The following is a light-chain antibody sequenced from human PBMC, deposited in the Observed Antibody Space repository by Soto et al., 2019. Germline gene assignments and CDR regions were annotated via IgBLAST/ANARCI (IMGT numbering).Light chain of an antibody. V-gene: IGKV1-39*01. CDR3: QESYTSPVT. J-gene: IGKJ4*02. CDR1: QSISSY. Sequence: DIQMTQSPSSLSASVGDRVTITCRASQSISSYLNWYQQRPGKAPDLLIYAASTLQGGVPSRFSGSGSGTDFAVTISSLQPEDFAIYYCQESYTSPVTFGGGTKVEIK. CDR2: AAS.